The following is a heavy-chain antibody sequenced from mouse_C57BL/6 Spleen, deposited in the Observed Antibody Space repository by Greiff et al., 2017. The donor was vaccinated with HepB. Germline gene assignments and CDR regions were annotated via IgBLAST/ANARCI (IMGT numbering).Heavy chain of an antibody. D-gene: IGHD1-1*01. Sequence: VQLQQSGAELVKPGASVKLSCKASGYTFTSYWMHWVKQRPGRGLEWIGRIDPNSGGTKYNEKFKSKATLTVDKPSSTAYMQLSSLTSEDSAVYYCARSRITTVVADFDYWGQGTTLTVSS. CDR3: ARSRITTVVADFDY. V-gene: IGHV1-72*01. J-gene: IGHJ2*01. CDR2: IDPNSGGT. CDR1: GYTFTSYW.